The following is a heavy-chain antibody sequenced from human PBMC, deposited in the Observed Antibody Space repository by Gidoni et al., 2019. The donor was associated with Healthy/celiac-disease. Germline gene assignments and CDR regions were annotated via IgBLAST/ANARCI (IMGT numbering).Heavy chain of an antibody. CDR3: ARALTVAGTGFDY. Sequence: QVQLVESGGGVVQPGRSLRLSCAASGFTFRSFALHWVRQAPGKGLEWLAVTSYDGSNKYYADSVKGRFTISRDNSKSTLYLQMNSLRAEDTAVYYCARALTVAGTGFDYWGQGTLVTVSS. J-gene: IGHJ4*02. V-gene: IGHV3-30-3*01. CDR2: TSYDGSNK. CDR1: GFTFRSFA. D-gene: IGHD6-19*01.